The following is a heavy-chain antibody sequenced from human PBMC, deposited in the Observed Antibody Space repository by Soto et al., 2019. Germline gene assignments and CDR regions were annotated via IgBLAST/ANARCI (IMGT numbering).Heavy chain of an antibody. CDR1: GFSLSTSGVG. CDR3: AHTFRDNIEYYFDQ. V-gene: IGHV2-5*02. Sequence: QITLKESGPTLVKPTQTLTLTCTFSGFSLSTSGVGVGWIRQPPGKALEWLALIYWDDDKRYTPSLRPRLTITADTSKNQGVFTMIRMDPVDTATYYCAHTFRDNIEYYFDQWGQGTLVTVSS. J-gene: IGHJ4*02. D-gene: IGHD1-1*01. CDR2: IYWDDDK.